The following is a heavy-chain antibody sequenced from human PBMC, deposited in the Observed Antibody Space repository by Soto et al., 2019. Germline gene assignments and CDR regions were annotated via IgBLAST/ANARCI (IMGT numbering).Heavy chain of an antibody. Sequence: EVLLVESGGGLVQPGGSLRLSCAASGFTFSYYSMNWVRQAPGKGLEWVSYISSSSTTIYYADSVKGRFTISRDNAKNSLYLQMNSLRAEDTAVYYCARVGYCSSTSCQGYMDVWGKGTTVTVSS. J-gene: IGHJ6*03. CDR3: ARVGYCSSTSCQGYMDV. V-gene: IGHV3-48*01. CDR2: ISSSSTTI. D-gene: IGHD2-2*03. CDR1: GFTFSYYS.